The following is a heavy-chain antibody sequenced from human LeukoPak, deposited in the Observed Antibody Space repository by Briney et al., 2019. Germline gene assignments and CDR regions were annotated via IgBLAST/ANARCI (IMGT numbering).Heavy chain of an antibody. CDR3: ARSPIGWELLSGGAFDI. J-gene: IGHJ3*02. D-gene: IGHD1-26*01. CDR1: GGSISSYY. V-gene: IGHV4-59*01. CDR2: VYYSGST. Sequence: SETLSLTCTVSGGSISSYYWSWIRQPPGKGLEWIGYVYYSGSTNYNPSLKSRVTISVDTSKNQFSLKLSSVTAADTAVYYCARSPIGWELLSGGAFDIWGQGTMVTGSS.